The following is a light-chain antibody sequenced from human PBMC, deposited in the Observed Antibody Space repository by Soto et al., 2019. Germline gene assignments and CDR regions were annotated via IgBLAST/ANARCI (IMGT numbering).Light chain of an antibody. CDR2: DVD. CDR3: GTWDSSLSAHV. Sequence: QSVLTQPPSASGSPGQSVTISCTGTSSDVGGHNFVSWYQQFPGKAPKLVIYDVDKRPSGVPDRFSGSKSGTSATLGISGLQTGDEADYYCGTWDSSLSAHVFGTGTKVTVL. CDR1: SSDVGGHNF. V-gene: IGLV2-8*01. J-gene: IGLJ1*01.